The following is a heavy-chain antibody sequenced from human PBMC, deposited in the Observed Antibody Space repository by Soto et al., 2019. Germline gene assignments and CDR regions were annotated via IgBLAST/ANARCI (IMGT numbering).Heavy chain of an antibody. V-gene: IGHV3-30-3*01. J-gene: IGHJ4*02. Sequence: VQLVESGGGLVKPGGSLRLSCAASEFSFSSYAMHWIRQAPGKGLEWVAVISFDGNIIQYADSVKGRFIISRDNIKNTLYLQMNSLRGEDTAVYYCARTFDTITYYFDYWGQGTQVTVTS. CDR3: ARTFDTITYYFDY. D-gene: IGHD3-9*01. CDR1: EFSFSSYA. CDR2: ISFDGNII.